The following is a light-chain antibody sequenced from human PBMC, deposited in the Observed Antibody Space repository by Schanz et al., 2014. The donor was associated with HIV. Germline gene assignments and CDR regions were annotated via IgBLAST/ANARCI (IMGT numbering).Light chain of an antibody. CDR2: DVA. J-gene: IGLJ3*02. V-gene: IGLV2-14*01. Sequence: QSALTQPASVSGSPGQSITISCTGTSSDVGGYDFVSWFQQYPGKAPKLMIYDVAKRPSGVSNRFSGSKSGNTASLTISGLQAEDEADYYCQSFDGSLGGVLFGGGTKLTVL. CDR1: SSDVGGYDF. CDR3: QSFDGSLGGVL.